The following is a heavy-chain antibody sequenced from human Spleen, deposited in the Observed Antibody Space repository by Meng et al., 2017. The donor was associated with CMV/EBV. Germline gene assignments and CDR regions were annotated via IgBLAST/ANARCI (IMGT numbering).Heavy chain of an antibody. CDR3: AKGHSNYVVDYFDY. CDR1: GFTFGDYT. V-gene: IGHV3-43*01. CDR2: ISWDGGNT. Sequence: GESLKISCATSGFTFGDYTIHWVRQAPGKGLEWVSLISWDGGNTYYADSVKGRFTISRDNSKNSLYLQMNSLRTEDTALYYCAKGHSNYVVDYFDYWGQGTPVTVSS. D-gene: IGHD4-11*01. J-gene: IGHJ4*02.